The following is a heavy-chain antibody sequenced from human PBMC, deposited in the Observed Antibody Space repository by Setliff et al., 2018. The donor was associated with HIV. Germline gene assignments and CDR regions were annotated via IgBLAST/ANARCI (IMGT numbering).Heavy chain of an antibody. CDR2: ISDSGSTR. J-gene: IGHJ3*02. D-gene: IGHD3-22*01. Sequence: PGGSLRLSCAASGFTFSDYYMSWVRQPPGKGLEWVSYISDSGSTRYYADSVKGRFTISRDNANNSLYLQMNSLRAEDTAVYYCARESAMYYYDSSGYYYDAFDIWGQGTRVTVSS. CDR1: GFTFSDYY. CDR3: ARESAMYYYDSSGYYYDAFDI. V-gene: IGHV3-11*04.